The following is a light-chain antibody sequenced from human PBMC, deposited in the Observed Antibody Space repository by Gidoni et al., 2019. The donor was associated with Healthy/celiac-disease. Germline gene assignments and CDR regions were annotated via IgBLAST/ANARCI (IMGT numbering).Light chain of an antibody. CDR2: GAS. CDR3: QQYGSSPET. Sequence: EIVLTQSPGTMSLSPGARATLSCRASQSVSSSYLAWYQQKPGQAPRLLIYGASSRATGIPDRFSGRGSGTDFTLTISRLEPEEFAVYYCQQYGSSPETFGQGTKVEIK. V-gene: IGKV3-20*01. J-gene: IGKJ1*01. CDR1: QSVSSSY.